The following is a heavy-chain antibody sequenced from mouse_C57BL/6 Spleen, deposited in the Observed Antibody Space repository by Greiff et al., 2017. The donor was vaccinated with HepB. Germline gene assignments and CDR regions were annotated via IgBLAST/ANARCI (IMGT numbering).Heavy chain of an antibody. CDR1: GYTFTGYW. D-gene: IGHD1-1*01. V-gene: IGHV1-9*01. CDR3: ARYGSSYLYAMDY. CDR2: ILPGSGST. Sequence: QVQLQQQSGAELMKPGASVKLSCKATGYTFTGYWIEWVKQRPGHGLEWIGEILPGSGSTNYNEKFKGKATFTADTSSNTAYMQLSSLTTEDSAIYDCARYGSSYLYAMDYWGQGTSVTVSS. J-gene: IGHJ4*01.